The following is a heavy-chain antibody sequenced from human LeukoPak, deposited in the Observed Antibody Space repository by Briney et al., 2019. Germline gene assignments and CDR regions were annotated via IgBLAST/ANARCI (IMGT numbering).Heavy chain of an antibody. CDR2: ISYDGSNK. Sequence: PGGSLRLSCAASGFTFSSYAMHWVRQAPGKGLEWLAVISYDGSNKYYADSVKGRFTISRDNSKNTLYLQMNSLRAEGTAVYYCAKSGRGYDILTGYYDYWGQGTLVTVSS. CDR1: GFTFSSYA. D-gene: IGHD3-9*01. V-gene: IGHV3-30*18. CDR3: AKSGRGYDILTGYYDY. J-gene: IGHJ4*02.